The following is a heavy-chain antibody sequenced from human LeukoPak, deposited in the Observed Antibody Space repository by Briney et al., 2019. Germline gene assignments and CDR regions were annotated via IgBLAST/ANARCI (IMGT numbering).Heavy chain of an antibody. CDR3: ASKRGPDYYFDY. V-gene: IGHV3-53*01. J-gene: IGHJ4*02. Sequence: GGSLRLSCAASGFTVSSNYMSWVRQAPGKGLEWVSVVYSAGSTYYADSVKGRFTISRDNSKNTLFLQMNSLRAEDTAVYYCASKRGPDYYFDYWGQGTLVTVSS. D-gene: IGHD3-10*01. CDR2: VYSAGST. CDR1: GFTVSSNY.